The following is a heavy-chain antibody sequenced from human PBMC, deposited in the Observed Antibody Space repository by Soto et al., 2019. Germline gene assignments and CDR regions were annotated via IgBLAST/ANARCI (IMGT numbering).Heavy chain of an antibody. V-gene: IGHV3-30*18. Sequence: QVQLVESGGGVVQPGRSLRLSCAASGFTFSSYDIHWVRQAPGKGLEWVALISYDGNNKYYADSVKGRFTISRDNSKNTLYLQMNRLRAEDTAVYYCAKLITMVRGVIMDAFDIWGQGTMVTVSS. CDR2: ISYDGNNK. D-gene: IGHD3-10*01. CDR3: AKLITMVRGVIMDAFDI. J-gene: IGHJ3*02. CDR1: GFTFSSYD.